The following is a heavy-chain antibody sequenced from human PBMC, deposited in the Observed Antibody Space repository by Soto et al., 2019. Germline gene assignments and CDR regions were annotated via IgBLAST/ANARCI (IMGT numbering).Heavy chain of an antibody. CDR3: ARGGSKEMATIVPVPSYDGMDG. Sequence: QGQLVQSGAEVKKPASSVKVSSKASGGTFSSYAISWVRQAPGQGLEWMGGIIPIFGTANYAQKFQGRVTITADKSTSTAYMELSSLRSEDTAVCYCARGGSKEMATIVPVPSYDGMDGWGQGTTVTVSS. CDR1: GGTFSSYA. CDR2: IIPIFGTA. D-gene: IGHD3-16*01. V-gene: IGHV1-69*06. J-gene: IGHJ6*02.